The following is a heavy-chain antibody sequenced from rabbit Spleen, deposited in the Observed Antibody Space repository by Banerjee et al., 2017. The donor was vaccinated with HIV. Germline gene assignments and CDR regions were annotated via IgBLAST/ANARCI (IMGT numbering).Heavy chain of an antibody. CDR2: IYTGSGST. V-gene: IGHV1S45*01. J-gene: IGHJ4*01. CDR3: ARGSATMTMVITGFYLNL. CDR1: GIDFSNFYY. Sequence: QQQLEESGGGLVKPGGTLTLTCKASGIDFSNFYYMCWVRQAPGRGLELIACIYTGSGSTYYANWAKGRFTISKASSTTVTLQMTSLTVADTATYFCARGSATMTMVITGFYLNLWGPGTLVTVS. D-gene: IGHD2-1*01.